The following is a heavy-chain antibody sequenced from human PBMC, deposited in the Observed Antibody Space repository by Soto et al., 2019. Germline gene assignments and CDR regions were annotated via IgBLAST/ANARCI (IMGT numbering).Heavy chain of an antibody. CDR3: ARLGNTGAFDI. J-gene: IGHJ3*02. CDR2: VSYSGST. CDR1: GGSISSSSYY. V-gene: IGHV4-39*02. Sequence: PSETLSLTCTVSGGSISSSSYYWGWIRQPTGTGLKWIGSVSYSGSTYYNPSLKSQVPMSVDTSKNHFSLKLSSVAASDTGVYYCARLGNTGAFDIWGQGTMVTVSS. D-gene: IGHD7-27*01.